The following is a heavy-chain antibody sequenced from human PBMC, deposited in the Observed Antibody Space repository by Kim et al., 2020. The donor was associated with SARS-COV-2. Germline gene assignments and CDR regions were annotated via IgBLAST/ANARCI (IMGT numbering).Heavy chain of an antibody. J-gene: IGHJ2*01. V-gene: IGHV4-34*01. CDR2: INHSGST. CDR1: GGSFSGYY. Sequence: SETLSLTCAVYGGSFSGYYWSWIRQPPGKGLEWIGEINHSGSTNYNPSLKSRVTISVDTSKNQFSLKLSSVTAADTAVYYCARSKGLLYHRYGWYFDLWGRGTLVTVSS. D-gene: IGHD3-3*01. CDR3: ARSKGLLYHRYGWYFDL.